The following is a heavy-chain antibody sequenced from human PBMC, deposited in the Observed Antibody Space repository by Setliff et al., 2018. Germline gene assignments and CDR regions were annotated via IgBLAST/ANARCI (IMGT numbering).Heavy chain of an antibody. CDR1: GGSINSYY. Sequence: KSSETLSLTCIVSGGSINSYYWNWIRQPPGKGLEWIGYIYYSGNSNYDTNYNPSLKSRVTILSDTSKNQFSLKLSSVTAADTAVYYCLQWLAPVGMDVWGQGTTVTVSS. J-gene: IGHJ6*02. D-gene: IGHD6-19*01. CDR3: LQWLAPVGMDV. CDR2: IYYSGNSNYDT. V-gene: IGHV4-59*12.